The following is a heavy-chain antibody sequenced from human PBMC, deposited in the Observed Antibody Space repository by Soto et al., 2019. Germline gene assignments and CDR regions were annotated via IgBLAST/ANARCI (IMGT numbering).Heavy chain of an antibody. J-gene: IGHJ6*02. CDR3: ARDKGPSGWDV. Sequence: ASVKVSCKASGYTLTSYAMHWVRQAPGQRLEWMGWINAGNGNTKYSQKFQGRVTITRDTSASTAYMELSSLRSEDTAVYYRARDKGPSGWDVWGQGTTVTVSS. CDR1: GYTLTSYA. V-gene: IGHV1-3*01. CDR2: INAGNGNT. D-gene: IGHD6-19*01.